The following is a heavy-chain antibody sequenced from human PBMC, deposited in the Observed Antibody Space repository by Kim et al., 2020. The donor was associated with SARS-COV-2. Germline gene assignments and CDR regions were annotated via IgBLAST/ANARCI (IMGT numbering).Heavy chain of an antibody. CDR3: AKDYRGTYRDAFDI. CDR1: GFTFSIYA. CDR2: ISGSGGIT. J-gene: IGHJ3*02. D-gene: IGHD3-16*02. V-gene: IGHV3-23*01. Sequence: GGSLRLSCAASGFTFSIYAMRWVRQAPGKGLEWVSPISGSGGITYYADSVKGRFTISRDNSKNMLYLQMNSLRAEDTALYYCAKDYRGTYRDAFDIWGQGTMVTVSS.